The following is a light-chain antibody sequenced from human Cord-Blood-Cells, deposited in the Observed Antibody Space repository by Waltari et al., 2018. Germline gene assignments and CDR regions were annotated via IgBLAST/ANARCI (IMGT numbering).Light chain of an antibody. J-gene: IGKJ1*01. Sequence: EIVMTQCPATLPVSPGERATLSCRASESVSSNLAWDQQEPGQAPRLLIYGASTRATGVPARFSGSGSGAECTLTISSMQSEDFAGYYCQQYKNWTRTFGQVTKVEIK. V-gene: IGKV3-15*01. CDR1: ESVSSN. CDR3: QQYKNWTRT. CDR2: GAS.